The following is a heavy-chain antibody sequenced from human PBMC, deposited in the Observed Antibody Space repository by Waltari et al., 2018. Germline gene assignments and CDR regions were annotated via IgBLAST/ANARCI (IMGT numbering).Heavy chain of an antibody. CDR2: IYYSGST. CDR1: GGSISSSSYY. J-gene: IGHJ4*02. V-gene: IGHV4-39*07. D-gene: IGHD6-13*01. Sequence: QLQLQESGPGLVKPSETLSLTCTVSGGSISSSSYYWGWIRQPPGKGLEWIGSIYYSGSTYYNPSLKSRVTISVDTSKNQFSLKLSSVTAADTAVYYCARSRRGIAAAGTDYWGQGTLVTVSS. CDR3: ARSRRGIAAAGTDY.